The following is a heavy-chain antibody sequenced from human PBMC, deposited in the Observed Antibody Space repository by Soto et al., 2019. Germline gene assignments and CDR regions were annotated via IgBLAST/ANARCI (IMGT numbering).Heavy chain of an antibody. CDR1: GGSISSYY. V-gene: IGHV4-59*08. CDR3: ARHDKSLHFFDY. Sequence: PSETLSLTCTVSGGSISSYYWSWIRQPPGKGLEWIGYIYYSGSTNYSPSLKSRVTISVDTSKNQFSLKLSSVTAADTAVYYCARHDKSLHFFDYWGQGTLVTVSS. CDR2: IYYSGST. D-gene: IGHD4-4*01. J-gene: IGHJ4*02.